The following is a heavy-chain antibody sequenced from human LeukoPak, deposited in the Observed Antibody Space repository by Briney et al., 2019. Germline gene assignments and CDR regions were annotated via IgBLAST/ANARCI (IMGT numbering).Heavy chain of an antibody. D-gene: IGHD5-18*01. CDR3: ARVGGSGYSYGYRVYYFDY. CDR2: NT. V-gene: IGHV1-18*01. Sequence: NTNYAQKLQGRVTMTTDTSTSTAYMELRSLRSDDTAVYYCARVGGSGYSYGYRVYYFDYWGQGTLVTVSS. J-gene: IGHJ4*02.